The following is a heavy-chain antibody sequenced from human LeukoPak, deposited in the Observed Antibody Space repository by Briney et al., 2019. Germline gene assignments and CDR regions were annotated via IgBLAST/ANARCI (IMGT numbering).Heavy chain of an antibody. J-gene: IGHJ4*02. V-gene: IGHV4-59*01. CDR1: GGSTSSYY. D-gene: IGHD4-17*01. Sequence: SETLSLTCTVSGGSTSSYYWSWIRRPPGKGLEWIGYIYYSGSTNYNPSLKSRVTISVDTSKNQFSLKLSSVTAADTAVYYCARRQHDYGDYYFDYWGQGTLVTVSS. CDR3: ARRQHDYGDYYFDY. CDR2: IYYSGST.